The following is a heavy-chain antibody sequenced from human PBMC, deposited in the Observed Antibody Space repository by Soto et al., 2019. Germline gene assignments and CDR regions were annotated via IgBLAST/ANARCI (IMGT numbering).Heavy chain of an antibody. CDR2: ISSSGSTI. J-gene: IGHJ4*02. CDR1: GFTFSSYE. CDR3: ASSITMIVVWVFDY. Sequence: EVQLVESGGGLVQPGGSLRLSCAASGFTFSSYEMNWVRQAPGKGLEWVSYISSSGSTIYYADSVKGRFTISRDNAKNSLYLQMNSLRAEDTAVYYCASSITMIVVWVFDYWGQGTLVTVSS. V-gene: IGHV3-48*03. D-gene: IGHD3-22*01.